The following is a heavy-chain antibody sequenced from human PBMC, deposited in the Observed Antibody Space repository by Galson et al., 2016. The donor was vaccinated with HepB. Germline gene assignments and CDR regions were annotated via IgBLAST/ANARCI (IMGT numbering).Heavy chain of an antibody. CDR2: IGVYNGDT. Sequence: SVKVSCKASGYIFRNYGITWVRQAPGQGLEWMGWIGVYNGDTAYSQKLQGRVTMTTDTSPSTAYMELRGLRSDDTAIYYCTRDPPTLADDVDYWGQGTLVTVSS. D-gene: IGHD6-19*01. V-gene: IGHV1-18*01. CDR1: GYIFRNYG. CDR3: TRDPPTLADDVDY. J-gene: IGHJ4*02.